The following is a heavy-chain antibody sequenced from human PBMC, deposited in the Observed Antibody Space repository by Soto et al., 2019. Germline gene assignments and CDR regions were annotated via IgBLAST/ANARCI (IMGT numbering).Heavy chain of an antibody. D-gene: IGHD3-16*01. J-gene: IGHJ6*03. CDR2: IYYSGST. CDR3: ASIFAAPVWYYMDV. V-gene: IGHV4-59*01. Sequence: SETLSLTCTVSGGSISSYYWSWIRQPPGKGLEWIGYIYYSGSTNYNPSLKSRVTISVDTSKNQFSLKLSSVTAADTAVYYCASIFAAPVWYYMDVWGKGTTVTVSS. CDR1: GGSISSYY.